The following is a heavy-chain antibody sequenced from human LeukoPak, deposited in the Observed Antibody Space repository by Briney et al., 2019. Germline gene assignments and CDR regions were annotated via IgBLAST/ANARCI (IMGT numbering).Heavy chain of an antibody. D-gene: IGHD6-19*01. Sequence: GGSLRLSCAASGFTFSSNAMSWVRQAPGKGLEWVSTISGSGGSTDYADSVKGRFTISKDNSKNTLFLQMNSLRAEDTAVYYCAKGGVAVARYYFDYWGQGTLVTVSS. CDR3: AKGGVAVARYYFDY. CDR1: GFTFSSNA. CDR2: ISGSGGST. J-gene: IGHJ4*02. V-gene: IGHV3-23*01.